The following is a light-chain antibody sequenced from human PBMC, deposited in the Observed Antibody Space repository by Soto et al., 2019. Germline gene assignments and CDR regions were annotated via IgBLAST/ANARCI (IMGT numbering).Light chain of an antibody. V-gene: IGKV3-20*01. J-gene: IGKJ1*01. CDR1: QSVSSSY. CDR3: QQYGSSPST. CDR2: GAS. Sequence: EIVLTQSPGTLSLSPGERATLSCRASQSVSSSYLAWYQQQPGQAPRLIIYGASSRATGIPDRFSGRWSGTYFTLTISRLEAEDFAVYYCQQYGSSPSTFGQGTKVEIK.